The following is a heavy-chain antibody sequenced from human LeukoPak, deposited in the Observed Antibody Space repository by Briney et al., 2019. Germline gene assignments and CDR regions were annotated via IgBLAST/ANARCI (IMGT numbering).Heavy chain of an antibody. CDR2: IIPIFGTA. V-gene: IGHV1-69*13. CDR1: GGTFSSYA. D-gene: IGHD5-24*01. J-gene: IGHJ4*02. Sequence: ASVKVSCKASGGTFSSYAISWVRQAPGQGLEWMGGIIPIFGTANYAQKFQGRVTIAADGSTSTAYMELSSLRSEDTAVYYCARGAAVATINYWGQGTLVTVSS. CDR3: ARGAAVATINY.